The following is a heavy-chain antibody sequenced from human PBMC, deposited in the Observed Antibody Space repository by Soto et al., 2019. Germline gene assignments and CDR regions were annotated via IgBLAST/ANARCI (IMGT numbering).Heavy chain of an antibody. CDR3: ARGKMYYDFWSGYSDAFDI. J-gene: IGHJ3*02. V-gene: IGHV1-69*01. CDR2: ILPIFGTA. CDR1: GGTFSSYA. D-gene: IGHD3-3*01. Sequence: QVQLVQSGAEVKKPGSSVKVSCKASGGTFSSYAISWVRQAPGQGLEWMGGILPIFGTANYAQKFQGRVTITADESTSTAYMELSSLRSEDTAVYYCARGKMYYDFWSGYSDAFDIWGQGTMVTVSS.